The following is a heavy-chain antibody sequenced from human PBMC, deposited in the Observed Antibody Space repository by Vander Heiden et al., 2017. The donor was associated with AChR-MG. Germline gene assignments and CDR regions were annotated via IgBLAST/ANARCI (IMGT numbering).Heavy chain of an antibody. Sequence: EVYLVQSGAEAKKPGPTVKLSCKVSGYTFTDYHMHWVQQAPGKGLEWMGLVDPEDGETIYAEKFQGRVTITADTSTDTAYMELSSLRSEDTAVYYCATPPIRGADYYYYGMDVWGQGTTVTVSS. D-gene: IGHD3-10*01. V-gene: IGHV1-69-2*01. J-gene: IGHJ6*02. CDR1: GYTFTDYH. CDR2: VDPEDGET. CDR3: ATPPIRGADYYYYGMDV.